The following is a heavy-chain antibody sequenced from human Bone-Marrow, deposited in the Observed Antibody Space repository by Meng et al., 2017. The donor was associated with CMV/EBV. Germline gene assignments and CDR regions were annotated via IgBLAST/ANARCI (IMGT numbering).Heavy chain of an antibody. J-gene: IGHJ4*02. Sequence: GESLKISCAASGLTFTNAWMNWVRQAPGKGLEWVGRIKSKADGGTTDYAAPVKGRFTISRDDSKNMLYLQMNSLKTEDTAVYYCTSSPVYYDFWSGYYYYWGQRMLVTVSS. CDR3: TSSPVYYDFWSGYYYY. CDR1: GLTFTNAW. CDR2: IKSKADGGTT. V-gene: IGHV3-15*01. D-gene: IGHD3-3*01.